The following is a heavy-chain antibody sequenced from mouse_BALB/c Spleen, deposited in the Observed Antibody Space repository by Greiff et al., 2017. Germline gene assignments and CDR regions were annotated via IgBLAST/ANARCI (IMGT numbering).Heavy chain of an antibody. CDR1: GYTFTSYW. CDR3: AREEYCGDWFAY. Sequence: QVQLQQSGAELAKPGASVKMSCKASGYTFTSYWMHWVKQRPGQGLEWIGYINPSTGYTEYNQKFKDKATLTADKSSSTAYMQLSSLTSEDSAVYYCAREEYCGDWFAYWGQGTLVTVSA. D-gene: IGHD5-1*01. J-gene: IGHJ3*01. CDR2: INPSTGYT. V-gene: IGHV1-7*01.